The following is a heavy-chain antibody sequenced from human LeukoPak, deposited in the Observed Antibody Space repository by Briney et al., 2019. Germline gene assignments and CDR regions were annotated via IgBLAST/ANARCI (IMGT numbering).Heavy chain of an antibody. V-gene: IGHV3-21*01. D-gene: IGHD4-11*01. CDR3: ARDLTVTSTCWFDR. Sequence: GGSLRLSCAVSGFTFSGYSMNWVRQAPGKGLEWVSSITSSSSYIYYADSVKGRFTISRDNAKNSLYLQMNSLRAEDTAVYYCARDLTVTSTCWFDRWGKGTLVTVSS. CDR1: GFTFSGYS. J-gene: IGHJ5*02. CDR2: ITSSSSYI.